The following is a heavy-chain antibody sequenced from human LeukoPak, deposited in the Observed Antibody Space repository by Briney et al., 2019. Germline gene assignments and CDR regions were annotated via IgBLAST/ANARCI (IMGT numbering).Heavy chain of an antibody. J-gene: IGHJ4*02. Sequence: ASVKVSCKASGYTFTSHGISWVRQAPGQGLEWMGWISAYNGNTNYAQKLQGRVTMTTDTSTSTAYMELRSLRSDDTAVYYCARTKDRMVVVTATLLDYWGQGTLVTVSS. CDR3: ARTKDRMVVVTATLLDY. CDR2: ISAYNGNT. CDR1: GYTFTSHG. D-gene: IGHD2-21*02. V-gene: IGHV1-18*01.